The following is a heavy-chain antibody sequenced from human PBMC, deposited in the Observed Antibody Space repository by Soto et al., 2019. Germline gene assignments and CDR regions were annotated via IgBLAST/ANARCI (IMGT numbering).Heavy chain of an antibody. CDR3: ARDRDSSGYYSFFDS. Sequence: QAQLVQSAAEVKKPGASVKVSCKASGFTFTSSAITWVRQAPGQGLEWVGWMNAYNGDTKYEQKLQDRVTMTTDTSKSPAQMELRSLRPDEPAVYFCARDRDSSGYYSFFDSWGTGTLVTVSS. CDR1: GFTFTSSA. CDR2: MNAYNGDT. V-gene: IGHV1-18*01. D-gene: IGHD3-22*01. J-gene: IGHJ4*02.